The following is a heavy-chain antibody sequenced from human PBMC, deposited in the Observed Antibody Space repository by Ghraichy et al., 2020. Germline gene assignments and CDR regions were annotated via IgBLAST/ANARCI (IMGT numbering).Heavy chain of an antibody. J-gene: IGHJ5*02. Sequence: SETLSLTCTVSGGSISSSSYYWGWIRQPPGKGLEWIGSIYYSGSTYYNPSLKSRVTISVDTSKNQFSLKLSSVTAADTAVYYCARHWVIEGYCSGGSCYSPGGRFDPWGQGTLVTVSS. V-gene: IGHV4-39*01. CDR2: IYYSGST. D-gene: IGHD2-15*01. CDR1: GGSISSSSYY. CDR3: ARHWVIEGYCSGGSCYSPGGRFDP.